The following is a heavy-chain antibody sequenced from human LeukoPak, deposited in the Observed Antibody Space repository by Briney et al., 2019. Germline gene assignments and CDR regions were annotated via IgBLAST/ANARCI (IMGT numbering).Heavy chain of an antibody. CDR2: INHSGST. J-gene: IGHJ3*02. Sequence: SETLSLTCAVYGGSFSGYYWSWIRQPPGKGLEWIGEINHSGSTNYNPSLKSRVTISVDTSKNQFSLKLSSVTAADTAVYYCARQARRWLQFPAADAFDIWGQGTMVTVSS. CDR3: ARQARRWLQFPAADAFDI. V-gene: IGHV4-34*01. CDR1: GGSFSGYY. D-gene: IGHD5-24*01.